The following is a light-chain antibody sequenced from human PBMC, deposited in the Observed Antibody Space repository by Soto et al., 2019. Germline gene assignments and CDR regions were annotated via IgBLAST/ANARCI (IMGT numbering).Light chain of an antibody. J-gene: IGKJ1*01. CDR1: QRVGSNY. CDR2: GAS. Sequence: VLTQSPATLSLSPGERATLSCRASQRVGSNYLAWYQQKPGQAPRLLSYGASSRATGVPDRFSGSGSGTDFTLTFSRLEHEAFAVYXCQQYGNSPWTFGKGTKVEIK. V-gene: IGKV3-20*01. CDR3: QQYGNSPWT.